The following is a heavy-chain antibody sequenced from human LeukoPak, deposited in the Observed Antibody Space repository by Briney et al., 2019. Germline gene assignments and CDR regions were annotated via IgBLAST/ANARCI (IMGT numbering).Heavy chain of an antibody. CDR3: AKALSTFYSSSYYYAMDV. V-gene: IGHV3-7*01. Sequence: GGSLRLSCAASGFIFSSAWMNWVRQAPGKGLEWVANIKQDGSEKYYVDSVKGRFTMSRDNAKNSLYLQMNSLRAEDTAVYYCAKALSTFYSSSYYYAMDVWGQGTTVTVSS. CDR2: IKQDGSEK. D-gene: IGHD6-13*01. J-gene: IGHJ6*02. CDR1: GFIFSSAW.